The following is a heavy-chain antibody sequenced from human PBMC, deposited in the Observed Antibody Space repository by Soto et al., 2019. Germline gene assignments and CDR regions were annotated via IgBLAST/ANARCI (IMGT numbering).Heavy chain of an antibody. CDR2: INAGNGNT. J-gene: IGHJ6*02. CDR1: GYTFTIYA. CDR3: ARAILPSHLYYYYYGMDV. D-gene: IGHD3-3*01. V-gene: IGHV1-3*01. Sequence: ASVKVSCKASGYTFTIYAMHWVRQAPVQRLGWMGWINAGNGNTKYSQKFQGRVTITRGTSASTAYMELSSLRSEDTAVYYCARAILPSHLYYYYYGMDVWGQGTTVTVSS.